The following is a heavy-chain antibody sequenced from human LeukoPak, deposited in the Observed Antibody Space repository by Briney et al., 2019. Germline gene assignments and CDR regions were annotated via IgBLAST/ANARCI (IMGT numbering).Heavy chain of an antibody. CDR3: ARVDSYGLDY. Sequence: SETLSLTCAVSGGSISSSNWWSWVRQPPGKGLEWIGEIYHSGSTNYNPSLRSRVTISVDKSKNQFSLKLSSVTAADTAVYYCARVDSYGLDYWAREPWSPSPQ. J-gene: IGHJ4*02. D-gene: IGHD5-18*01. V-gene: IGHV4-4*02. CDR1: GGSISSSNW. CDR2: IYHSGST.